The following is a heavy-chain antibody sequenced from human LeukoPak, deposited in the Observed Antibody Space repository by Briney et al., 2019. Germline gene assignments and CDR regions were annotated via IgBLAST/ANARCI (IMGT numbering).Heavy chain of an antibody. J-gene: IGHJ4*02. Sequence: ASETLSLTCAVYGGSFSGYYWSWIRQPPGKGLEWIGEINHSGSTNYNPSLKSRVTISVDTSKNQFSLKLSSVTAADTAVYYCARFDWRLVPAAIGSTATKDYWGQGTLVTVSS. D-gene: IGHD2-2*02. CDR2: INHSGST. CDR3: ARFDWRLVPAAIGSTATKDY. V-gene: IGHV4-34*01. CDR1: GGSFSGYY.